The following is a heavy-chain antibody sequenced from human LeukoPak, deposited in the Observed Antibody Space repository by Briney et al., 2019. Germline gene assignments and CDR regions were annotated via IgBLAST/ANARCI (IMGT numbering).Heavy chain of an antibody. J-gene: IGHJ4*02. Sequence: GGSLRLSCAASGFTFSSYAMSWVRQAPGKGLEWVSAISGSGGSTYYADSVKGRFTVSRDNAKNSLYLQVNSLRAEDTAVYYCARDFASAYDYWGQGTLVTVSS. CDR3: ARDFASAYDY. V-gene: IGHV3-23*01. CDR1: GFTFSSYA. CDR2: ISGSGGST.